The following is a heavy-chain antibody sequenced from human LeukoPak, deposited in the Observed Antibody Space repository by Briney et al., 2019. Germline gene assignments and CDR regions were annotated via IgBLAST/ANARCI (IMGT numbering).Heavy chain of an antibody. CDR2: IYYSGST. J-gene: IGHJ4*01. Sequence: PSETLSLTCTLSGGSISSNNYYWGWIRQPPGKGLEWIGSIYYSGSTYYNPSLKSRVTISVDTSKNQFSLKLSSVTAADTAVYYCASFLWVISFDYWGHGTLVTASS. D-gene: IGHD2-21*01. CDR3: ASFLWVISFDY. V-gene: IGHV4-39*01. CDR1: GGSISSNNYY.